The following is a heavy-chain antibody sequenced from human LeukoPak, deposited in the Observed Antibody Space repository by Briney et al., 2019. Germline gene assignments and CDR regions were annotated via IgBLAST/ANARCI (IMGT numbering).Heavy chain of an antibody. V-gene: IGHV3-21*01. D-gene: IGHD6-6*01. CDR2: ISSSSTYI. CDR1: GFTFSSYS. J-gene: IGHJ6*03. Sequence: GGSLRLSCAASGFTFSSYSMNWVRQAPGKGLEWVSSISSSSTYIYYADSVKGRFTISRDNAKNSLYLQMNSLRAEDTAVYYCASSGRAQLAGYYYYYMDVWGKGTTVTVSS. CDR3: ASSGRAQLAGYYYYYMDV.